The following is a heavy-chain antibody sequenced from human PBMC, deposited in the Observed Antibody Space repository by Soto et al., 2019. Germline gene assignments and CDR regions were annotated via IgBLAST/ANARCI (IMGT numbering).Heavy chain of an antibody. J-gene: IGHJ4*02. CDR1: GGSISSRSHH. Sequence: SETLSLTCTVSGGSISSRSHHWGWTRQPPGKGLEWIASIYYSGNTYYNPSLKSRVTISVDTSKNQFSLKLSSVTAADTAVYYCARRAKDGGLLWFGEPPAGYFDYWGQGTLVT. CDR2: IYYSGNT. CDR3: ARRAKDGGLLWFGEPPAGYFDY. D-gene: IGHD3-10*01. V-gene: IGHV4-39*01.